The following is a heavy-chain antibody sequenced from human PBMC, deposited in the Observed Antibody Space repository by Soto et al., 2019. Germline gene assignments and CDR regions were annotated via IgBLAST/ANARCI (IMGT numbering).Heavy chain of an antibody. J-gene: IGHJ5*02. V-gene: IGHV1-18*01. Sequence: GQLVQSGAEVKKPGASVKVSCKASGYNFNIYGINWVRQAPGHGLELMGWISAYDGKTTYAEKFQGRVTMPTDASTSTASMELRSLRSDDTAVYYCARDPHEYWTSLWLDPWGQGTMVSVSS. D-gene: IGHD6-6*01. CDR3: ARDPHEYWTSLWLDP. CDR2: ISAYDGKT. CDR1: GYNFNIYG.